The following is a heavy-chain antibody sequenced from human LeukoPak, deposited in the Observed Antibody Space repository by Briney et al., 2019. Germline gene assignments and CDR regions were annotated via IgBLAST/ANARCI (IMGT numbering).Heavy chain of an antibody. CDR3: AKDGTAAAGTVH. V-gene: IGHV3-9*01. D-gene: IGHD6-13*01. CDR2: ISWNSGSI. Sequence: PGGSLRLSCAASGFTFSSYAMSWVRQAPGKGLEWVSGISWNSGSIGYADSVKGRFTISRDNAKNSLYLQMNSLRAEDTALYYCAKDGTAAAGTVHWGQGTLVTVPS. J-gene: IGHJ1*01. CDR1: GFTFSSYA.